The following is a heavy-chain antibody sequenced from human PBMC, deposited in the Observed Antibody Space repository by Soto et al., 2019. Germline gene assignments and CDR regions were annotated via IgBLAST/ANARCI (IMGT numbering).Heavy chain of an antibody. CDR1: GGSISTYY. CDR2: VYYSGST. CDR3: ARDRGGNYAGFDH. D-gene: IGHD3-16*01. V-gene: IGHV4-59*01. J-gene: IGHJ4*02. Sequence: QVQLQESGPGLVKPSETLSLTCTVSGGSISTYYWSWIRQPPGKGLEWIGYVYYSGSTIYNPSLASRVTISIDTSKTQFSLKLTSVTAADTAVYYCARDRGGNYAGFDHWGQGSLVTVSS.